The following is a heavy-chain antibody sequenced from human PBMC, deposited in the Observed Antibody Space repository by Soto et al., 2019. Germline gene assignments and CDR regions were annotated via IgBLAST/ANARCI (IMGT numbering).Heavy chain of an antibody. CDR3: ARQRSSSDAFDI. D-gene: IGHD6-13*01. CDR1: GGSISSSSYY. J-gene: IGHJ3*02. Sequence: SETLSLTCTVSGGSISSSSYYWGWIRQPPGKGLEWIGSIYYSGSTYYNPSLKSRVTISVDTSKNQFSLKLSSVTAADTAVYYCARQRSSSDAFDIWGQGTMVTVSS. CDR2: IYYSGST. V-gene: IGHV4-39*01.